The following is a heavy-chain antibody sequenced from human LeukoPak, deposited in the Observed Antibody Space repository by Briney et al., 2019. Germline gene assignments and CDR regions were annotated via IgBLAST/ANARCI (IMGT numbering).Heavy chain of an antibody. CDR2: IYYSGST. CDR1: GGSVSRSPYY. J-gene: IGHJ4*02. V-gene: IGHV4-39*07. D-gene: IGHD1-26*01. CDR3: ARGGGSYYPDY. Sequence: SETLSLTCTVSGGSVSRSPYYWGWIRQPPGKGLEWIGNIYYSGSTYYNPSLKSRVTISVDTSKNQFSLKLSSVTAADTAVYYCARGGGSYYPDYWGQGTLVTVSS.